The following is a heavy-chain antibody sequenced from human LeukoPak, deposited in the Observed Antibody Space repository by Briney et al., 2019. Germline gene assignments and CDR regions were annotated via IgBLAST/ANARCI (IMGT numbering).Heavy chain of an antibody. CDR1: GGSISTGTFS. D-gene: IGHD1-26*01. Sequence: SETLSLTCTVSGGSISTGTFSWRWIRQPAGKGLEWIGRIYTTGTTNYSPSLKSRVTISIDTSKSHFSLRLTSVTAADTAIYYCARDAGSYVSYMDVWGKGTAVTVSS. V-gene: IGHV4-61*02. CDR3: ARDAGSYVSYMDV. CDR2: IYTTGTT. J-gene: IGHJ6*03.